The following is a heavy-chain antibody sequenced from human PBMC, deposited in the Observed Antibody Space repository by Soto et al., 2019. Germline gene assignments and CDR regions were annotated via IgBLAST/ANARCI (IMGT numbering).Heavy chain of an antibody. J-gene: IGHJ3*02. CDR2: ISYEGSNK. CDR3: AKGWPGYSSGWFAFDI. CDR1: GFTFSDHG. V-gene: IGHV3-30*18. Sequence: QVQLVESGGGVVQPGRSLRLSCAASGFTFSDHGMHWVRQAPGKGLEWVTAISYEGSNKYYADSVKGRFTISRDNSKNTVYLHMYSLRVEDSAVYYCAKGWPGYSSGWFAFDIWGQGTMVTVSS. D-gene: IGHD6-13*01.